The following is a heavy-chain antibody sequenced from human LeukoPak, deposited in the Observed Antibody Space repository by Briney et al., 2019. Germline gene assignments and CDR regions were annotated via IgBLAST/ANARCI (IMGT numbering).Heavy chain of an antibody. Sequence: GGSLRLSCAASVFTVSSNYMSWVRQAPGKGLEWVSVIYSGGSTYYADSVKGRFTISRDNSKITLYLQMNSLRAEDTAVYYCAGAWQWLVLDHWGQGTLVTVSS. CDR3: AGAWQWLVLDH. CDR2: IYSGGST. V-gene: IGHV3-66*01. D-gene: IGHD6-19*01. CDR1: VFTVSSNY. J-gene: IGHJ4*02.